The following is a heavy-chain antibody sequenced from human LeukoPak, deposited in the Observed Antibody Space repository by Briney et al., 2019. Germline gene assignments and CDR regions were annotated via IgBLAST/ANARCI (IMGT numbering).Heavy chain of an antibody. Sequence: LSLTCTVSGGSISSSSYYWGWIRQPPGKGLEWVSYISSSSSTIYYADSVKGRFAISRDNAKNSLYLQMNSLRAEDTAVYYCAREGAYSGWYFDYWGQGTLVTVSS. CDR3: AREGAYSGWYFDY. J-gene: IGHJ4*02. D-gene: IGHD6-19*01. CDR1: GGSISSSSYY. CDR2: ISSSSSTI. V-gene: IGHV3-11*04.